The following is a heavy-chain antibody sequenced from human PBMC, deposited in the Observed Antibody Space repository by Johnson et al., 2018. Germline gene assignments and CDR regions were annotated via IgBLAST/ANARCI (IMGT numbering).Heavy chain of an antibody. CDR3: AKDSPGTYHRGGLDI. D-gene: IGHD3-16*01. Sequence: QVQLVQSGGGVVQPGRSLRLSCAASGFTFSRYAIHWVRQAPGKGLEWVAVISVISYEGSKKYYADSVKGRFTISRDNSKNMVYLQMNSLRIEYTAVYFCAKDSPGTYHRGGLDIWGQGTMVAVSS. CDR2: ISVISYEGSKK. J-gene: IGHJ3*02. V-gene: IGHV3-30*18. CDR1: GFTFSRYA.